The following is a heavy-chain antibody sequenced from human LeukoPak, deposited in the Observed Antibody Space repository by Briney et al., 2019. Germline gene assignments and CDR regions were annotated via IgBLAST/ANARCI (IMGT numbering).Heavy chain of an antibody. D-gene: IGHD6-19*01. CDR3: ARVAVAGSGVDY. J-gene: IGHJ4*02. Sequence: PGGSPRLSCAASGFTVSSNYMSWVRQAPGKGLEWVSVIYSGGSTYYADSVKGRFTISRDNSKNTLYLQMNSLRAEDTAVYYCARVAVAGSGVDYWGQGTLVTVSS. CDR1: GFTVSSNY. CDR2: IYSGGST. V-gene: IGHV3-66*01.